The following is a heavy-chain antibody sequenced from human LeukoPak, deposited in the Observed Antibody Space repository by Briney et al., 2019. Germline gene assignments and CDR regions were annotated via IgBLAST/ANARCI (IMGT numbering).Heavy chain of an antibody. CDR1: GFSFSNCA. Sequence: GGSLRLSCAASGFSFSNCAMSWVRQAPGKGLEWVSSISRSGGSTHYADSVEGRFTISRDNSKNILSLQMNSLRAEDTAVCYCVKYDSSGYYFDYWGQGTLVTVSS. CDR3: VKYDSSGYYFDY. CDR2: ISRSGGST. D-gene: IGHD3-22*01. V-gene: IGHV3-23*01. J-gene: IGHJ4*02.